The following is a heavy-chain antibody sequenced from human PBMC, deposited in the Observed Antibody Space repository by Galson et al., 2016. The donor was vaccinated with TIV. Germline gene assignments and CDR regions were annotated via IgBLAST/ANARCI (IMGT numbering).Heavy chain of an antibody. D-gene: IGHD3-3*01. J-gene: IGHJ6*02. CDR2: IYWNDDK. CDR1: GFSLTTGGLG. V-gene: IGHV2-5*01. Sequence: PALVKPTQTLTLTCTFSGFSLTTGGLGVGWIRQPPGKALEWLALIYWNDDKRYSPSLKNRLIITKDTSKNQVVITLTNMDPVDTATYFCAHTRGDFWSGPYRVYFGMDVWGQGTTVTVSS. CDR3: AHTRGDFWSGPYRVYFGMDV.